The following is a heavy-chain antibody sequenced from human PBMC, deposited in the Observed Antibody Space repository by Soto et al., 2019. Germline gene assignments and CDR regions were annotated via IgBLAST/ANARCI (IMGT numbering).Heavy chain of an antibody. CDR3: ARVREFGELYYYYGMDV. Sequence: ASVKVSCKASGGTFSSYAIGWVRQAPGQGLEWMGGIIPIFGTANYAQKFQGRVTITADESTSTAYMELSSLRSEDTAVYYCARVREFGELYYYYGMDVWGQGTTVTVSS. J-gene: IGHJ6*02. CDR1: GGTFSSYA. V-gene: IGHV1-69*13. D-gene: IGHD3-10*01. CDR2: IIPIFGTA.